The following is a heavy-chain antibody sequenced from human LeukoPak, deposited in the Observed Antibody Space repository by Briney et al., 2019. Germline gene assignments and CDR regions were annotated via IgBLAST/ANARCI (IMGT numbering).Heavy chain of an antibody. J-gene: IGHJ5*02. CDR1: GYIFTTHA. CDR3: ARASSGSLSTWFGELFDWYDP. Sequence: GASVKASCKASGYIFTTHAMHWLRQAPGQRPEWMGWINAGSGYTKYSQKFQGRVTISGDTSASTVYMELRSLGSEDTAVYYCARASSGSLSTWFGELFDWYDPWGQGTLVTVSS. D-gene: IGHD3-10*01. CDR2: INAGSGYT. V-gene: IGHV1-3*01.